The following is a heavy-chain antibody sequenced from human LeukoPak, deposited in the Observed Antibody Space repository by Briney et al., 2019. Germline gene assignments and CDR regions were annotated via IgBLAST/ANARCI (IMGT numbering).Heavy chain of an antibody. Sequence: GGSLRLSCGASGFXFDDYGMRWVRQAAGKGLEWVSGINWNGANTDYADSVKGRFTISRDNAKNSLYLQMNSLRAEDTALYYCARGFDGNFDYWGQGTLVTVSP. CDR3: ARGFDGNFDY. V-gene: IGHV3-20*04. CDR2: INWNGANT. D-gene: IGHD3-9*01. CDR1: GFXFDDYG. J-gene: IGHJ4*02.